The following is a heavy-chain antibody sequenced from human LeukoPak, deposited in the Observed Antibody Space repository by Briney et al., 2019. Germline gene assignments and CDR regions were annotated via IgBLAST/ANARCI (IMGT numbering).Heavy chain of an antibody. CDR1: GGSISSGTYY. CDR3: ARGESSSSALYYYYYYMDV. J-gene: IGHJ6*03. CDR2: VYPSGSS. Sequence: PSQTLSLTCTVSGGSISSGTYYWSWIRQPAGKGLEWIGRVYPSGSSNYNPSLKSRVTISLDTSKNQFSLNLSSVTAADTAMYYCARGESSSSALYYYYYYMDVWGKGTTVTVSS. V-gene: IGHV4-61*02. D-gene: IGHD6-6*01.